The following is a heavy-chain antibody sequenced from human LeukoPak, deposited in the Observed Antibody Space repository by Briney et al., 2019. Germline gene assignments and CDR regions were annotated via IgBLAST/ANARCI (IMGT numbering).Heavy chain of an antibody. CDR2: IYYSGST. CDR1: GGSISSYY. J-gene: IGHJ1*01. V-gene: IGHV4-39*01. CDR3: ARAYSSSSSDFQH. Sequence: SETLSLTCTVSGGSISSYYWGWIRQPPGKGLEWVGSIYYSGSTYYNPSLKSRVTISVDTSKNQFSLKLSSVTAADTAVYYCARAYSSSSSDFQHWGQGTLVTVSS. D-gene: IGHD6-6*01.